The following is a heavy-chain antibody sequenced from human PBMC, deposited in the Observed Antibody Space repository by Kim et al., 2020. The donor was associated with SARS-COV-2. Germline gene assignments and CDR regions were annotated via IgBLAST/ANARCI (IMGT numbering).Heavy chain of an antibody. CDR3: ARDSDDSSGYLYWYFDL. J-gene: IGHJ2*01. V-gene: IGHV3-48*04. CDR2: ISSSSSTI. D-gene: IGHD3-22*01. CDR1: GFTFSSYS. Sequence: GGSLRLSCAASGFTFSSYSMNWVRQAPGKGLEWVSYISSSSSTIYYADSVKGRFTISRDNAKNSLYLQMNSLRAEDTAVYYCARDSDDSSGYLYWYFDLWGRGTLVTVSS.